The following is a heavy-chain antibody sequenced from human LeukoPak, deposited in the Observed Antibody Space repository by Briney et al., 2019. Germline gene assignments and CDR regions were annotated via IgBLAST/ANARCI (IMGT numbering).Heavy chain of an antibody. V-gene: IGHV1-69*13. CDR3: ARSGYYATYYYGMDV. CDR2: IIPIFGTA. D-gene: IGHD3-3*01. J-gene: IGHJ6*02. Sequence: GASVKVSCKASGGTFSSYAISWVRQAPGQGLEWMGGIIPIFGTANYAQKFQGRVTITADESTSTAYMELSSLRSEDTAVCYCARSGYYATYYYGMDVWGQGTTVTVSS. CDR1: GGTFSSYA.